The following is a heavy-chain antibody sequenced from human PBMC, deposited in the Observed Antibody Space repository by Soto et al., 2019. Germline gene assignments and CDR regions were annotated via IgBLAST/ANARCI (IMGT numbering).Heavy chain of an antibody. J-gene: IGHJ6*03. V-gene: IGHV5-10-1*01. CDR3: ARGEGGGYNYCMDG. D-gene: IGHD3-22*01. CDR2: IDPTDSHT. Sequence: GASLKISCKGSGYRFTSYWINWVRQMPGKGLEWMGRIDPTDSHTDYIPSFQGHVTISADKSITTAYLQWSSLNASDSAMYYCARGEGGGYNYCMDGWGKGHTGIFSS. CDR1: GYRFTSYW.